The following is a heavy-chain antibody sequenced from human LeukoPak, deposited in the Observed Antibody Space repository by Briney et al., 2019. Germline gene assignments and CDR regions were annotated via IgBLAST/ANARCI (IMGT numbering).Heavy chain of an antibody. V-gene: IGHV1-18*01. CDR2: ISVYNGNT. J-gene: IGHJ5*02. Sequence: ASVNVSFKSSVYTFTNYGISWVRQAPGQGREWMGWISVYNGNTKYAQNFQGRVTMTTETSRKTAYMELRSLRSDDTAVYYCARDRIAVRPGWFDPWGQGTLVTVSS. CDR3: ARDRIAVRPGWFDP. CDR1: VYTFTNYG. D-gene: IGHD6-6*01.